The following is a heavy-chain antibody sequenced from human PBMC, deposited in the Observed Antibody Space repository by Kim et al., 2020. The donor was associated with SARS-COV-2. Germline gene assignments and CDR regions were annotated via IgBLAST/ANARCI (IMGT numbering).Heavy chain of an antibody. CDR2: ISTRGESI. V-gene: IGHV3-11*01. J-gene: IGHJ4*02. D-gene: IGHD5-12*01. CDR3: ARSGNGYNAFGI. Sequence: GGSLRLSCAASGLSFSDSYMNWVRQAPGKGLEWLSFISTRGESIFYADSVEGRFTISRDNAKNSLYLQMNYLRDEDTAVYYCARSGNGYNAFGIWGQGVLGTVSP. CDR1: GLSFSDSY.